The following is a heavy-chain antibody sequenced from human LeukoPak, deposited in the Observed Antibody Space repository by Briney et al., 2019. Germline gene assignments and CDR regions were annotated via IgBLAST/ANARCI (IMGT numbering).Heavy chain of an antibody. J-gene: IGHJ6*04. V-gene: IGHV3-48*03. CDR2: ISSSGSTI. CDR3: AELGITMIGGV. D-gene: IGHD3-10*02. Sequence: PGGSLRLSCAASGVTFSSYEMNWVRQAPGEGLGWVSYISSSGSTIYYADSVKGRFTISRDNAKNSLYLQMNSLRAEDTAVYYCAELGITMIGGVWGKGTTVTISS. CDR1: GVTFSSYE.